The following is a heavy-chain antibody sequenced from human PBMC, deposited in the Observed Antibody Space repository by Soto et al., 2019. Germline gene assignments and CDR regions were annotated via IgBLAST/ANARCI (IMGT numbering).Heavy chain of an antibody. J-gene: IGHJ4*02. D-gene: IGHD1-20*01. Sequence: SETLSLTCTVSGDSMSSYYWSWIRQPPGKGLEWIGYIHYSGSTTYNPSLKSRVTISLDRSKNQFSLRLTSVTAADTAVYYCARTDVYTSQGDYFDSWGQGALVTVS. V-gene: IGHV4-59*12. CDR1: GDSMSSYY. CDR2: IHYSGST. CDR3: ARTDVYTSQGDYFDS.